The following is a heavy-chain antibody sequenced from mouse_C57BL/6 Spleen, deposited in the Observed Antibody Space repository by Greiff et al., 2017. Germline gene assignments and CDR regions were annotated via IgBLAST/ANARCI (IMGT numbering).Heavy chain of an antibody. D-gene: IGHD1-1*01. CDR1: GYTFTSYW. CDR2: IHPTSGST. J-gene: IGHJ1*03. CDR3: ARRENYCGSSVGWYFDV. V-gene: IGHV1-64*01. Sequence: QVQLQQPVAELVKPGASVKLSCKASGYTFTSYWMHWVKQRPGQGLEWIGMIHPTSGSTNYNEKFKSKATLTVDKSSSTAYMQLSSLTSEDSAVYYWARRENYCGSSVGWYFDVWGTGTTVTVSS.